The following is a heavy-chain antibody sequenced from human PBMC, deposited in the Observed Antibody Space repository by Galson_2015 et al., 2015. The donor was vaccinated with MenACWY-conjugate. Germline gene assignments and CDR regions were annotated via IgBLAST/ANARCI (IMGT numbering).Heavy chain of an antibody. CDR1: GFTFSTYS. CDR3: ARVPGYSYGYYDW. D-gene: IGHD5-18*01. V-gene: IGHV3-48*02. CDR2: ISSSSSTI. J-gene: IGHJ4*02. Sequence: SLRLSCAASGFTFSTYSMNWVRQAPGKGLEWVSYISSSSSTIYYADSVKGRFTISRDNAKNSLYLQMNTLRDEDSVVYYCARVPGYSYGYYDWWGQGTRVTVSS.